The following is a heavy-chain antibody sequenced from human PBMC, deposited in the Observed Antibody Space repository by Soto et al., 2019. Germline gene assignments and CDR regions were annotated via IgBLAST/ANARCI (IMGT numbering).Heavy chain of an antibody. Sequence: LSLTCSISGGSVSSGSYYWSWIRQPPGKGLEWIGYIYNNGSTNYKSSLKSRVTISVDTSKNQFSLKLSFVTAADTAVYYCARRDPEWELGGGWFDPWGHGTLVTVSS. CDR1: GGSVSSGSYY. D-gene: IGHD1-26*01. V-gene: IGHV4-61*01. CDR3: ARRDPEWELGGGWFDP. CDR2: IYNNGST. J-gene: IGHJ5*02.